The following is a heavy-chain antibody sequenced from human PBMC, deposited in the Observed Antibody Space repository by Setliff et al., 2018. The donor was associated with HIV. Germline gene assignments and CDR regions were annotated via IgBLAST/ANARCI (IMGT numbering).Heavy chain of an antibody. J-gene: IGHJ4*02. CDR1: GGSISSHY. V-gene: IGHV4-59*11. Sequence: SETLSLTCTVSGGSISSHYWSWIRQPPGKGLEWIGSVYYSGSTNYNPSLKSRITISLDTSKSQFSLKLGSVTAADTAVYYCAITIVGVTTEMYWGQGTLVTVSS. D-gene: IGHD2-21*02. CDR3: AITIVGVTTEMY. CDR2: VYYSGST.